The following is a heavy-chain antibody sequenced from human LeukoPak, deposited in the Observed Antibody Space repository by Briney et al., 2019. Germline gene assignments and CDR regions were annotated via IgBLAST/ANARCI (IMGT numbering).Heavy chain of an antibody. Sequence: GGTQRLSCAASGFTFSSYGMSWVRQAPGKGLEWVSAISGSGGSTYYADSVKGRFTISRDNSKNTLYLQMNSLRAEDTAVYYCAKSEGHTEPYWGQGTLVTVSS. D-gene: IGHD1-14*01. CDR3: AKSEGHTEPY. CDR2: ISGSGGST. V-gene: IGHV3-23*01. J-gene: IGHJ4*02. CDR1: GFTFSSYG.